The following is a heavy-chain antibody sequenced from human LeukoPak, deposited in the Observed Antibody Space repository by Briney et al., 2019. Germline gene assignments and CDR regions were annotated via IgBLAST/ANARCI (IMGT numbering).Heavy chain of an antibody. V-gene: IGHV1-18*01. CDR1: GYTFTSYG. CDR2: ISAYNGNT. D-gene: IGHD3-9*01. J-gene: IGHJ3*02. CDR3: ARQNYDILTGYWLNAFDI. Sequence: ASVKVSFKASGYTFTSYGISWVRQAPGQGLEWMGWISAYNGNTNYAQKLQGRVTMTTDTSTSTAYMELRSLRSDDTAVYYCARQNYDILTGYWLNAFDIWGQGTMVTVSS.